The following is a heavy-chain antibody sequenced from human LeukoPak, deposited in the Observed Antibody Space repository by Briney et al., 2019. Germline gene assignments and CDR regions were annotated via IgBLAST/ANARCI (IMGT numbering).Heavy chain of an antibody. CDR1: GFRFSGYS. J-gene: IGHJ4*02. D-gene: IGHD6-13*01. Sequence: PGGSLRLSCAASGFRFSGYSMNWVRQAPGKGLEWVSYISHTGSTMSYADSVKGRFTISRDNARNSLHLQMNSLRAEDTAVYYCAKDWGFSSSPIFDYWGQGTLVLVSS. CDR3: AKDWGFSSSPIFDY. V-gene: IGHV3-48*04. CDR2: ISHTGSTM.